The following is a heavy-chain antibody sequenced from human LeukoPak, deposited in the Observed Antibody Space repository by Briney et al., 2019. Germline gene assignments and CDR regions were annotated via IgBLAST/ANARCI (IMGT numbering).Heavy chain of an antibody. J-gene: IGHJ5*02. V-gene: IGHV4-59*01. D-gene: IGHD4-11*01. CDR2: IYYSGST. Sequence: SETLSLTCTVSGGSISTYYWSWIRQPPGKGLEWIGYIYYSGSTNYNPSLKGRVTISVDTSKNQFSLKLSSVTAADTAVYYCARDRRYSNYGGFDPWGQGTLVTVSS. CDR1: GGSISTYY. CDR3: ARDRRYSNYGGFDP.